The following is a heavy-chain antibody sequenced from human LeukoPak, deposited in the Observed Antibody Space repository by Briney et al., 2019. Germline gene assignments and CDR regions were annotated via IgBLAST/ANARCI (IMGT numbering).Heavy chain of an antibody. J-gene: IGHJ4*02. D-gene: IGHD2-2*01. CDR3: AKDLVLDCVSTSCPCNY. CDR2: ISGSGGST. Sequence: GGSLRLSCAASGFTSSSYDMSWVRQAPGKGLEWVSAISGSGGSTYYADSVKGRFTISRDNSKNTLYLQMNSLRAEDTAVYYCAKDLVLDCVSTSCPCNYWGQGTLVTVSS. V-gene: IGHV3-23*01. CDR1: GFTSSSYD.